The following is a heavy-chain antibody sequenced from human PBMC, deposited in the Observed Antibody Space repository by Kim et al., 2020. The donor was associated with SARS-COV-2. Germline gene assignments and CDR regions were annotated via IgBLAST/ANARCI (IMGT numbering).Heavy chain of an antibody. CDR3: AAAYVRDTLGLIGY. D-gene: IGHD3-16*01. CDR1: GFIFSTYG. CDR2: ISYDGSDK. Sequence: GGSLRLSCAASGFIFSTYGMHWVRQAPGKGLECVAVISYDGSDKYYADSVKGRFTISRDNSKNTLYLQMNSLRADDTAVYYCAAAYVRDTLGLIGYWGQGTQVTVSS. V-gene: IGHV3-30*03. J-gene: IGHJ4*02.